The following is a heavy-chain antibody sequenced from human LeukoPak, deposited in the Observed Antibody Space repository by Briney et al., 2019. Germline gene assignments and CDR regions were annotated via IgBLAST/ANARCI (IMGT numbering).Heavy chain of an antibody. D-gene: IGHD2-21*02. CDR2: INPNSGGT. CDR3: ARDRGYCGGDCTRVGFDY. Sequence: ASVKVSCKASGYTFTGYYMHWARQAPGQGLEWMAWINPNSGGTNYAQKFQGRVTMTRDTSISTAYMELSRLRSDDTAVYYCARDRGYCGGDCTRVGFDYWGQGTLVTVSS. CDR1: GYTFTGYY. V-gene: IGHV1-2*02. J-gene: IGHJ4*02.